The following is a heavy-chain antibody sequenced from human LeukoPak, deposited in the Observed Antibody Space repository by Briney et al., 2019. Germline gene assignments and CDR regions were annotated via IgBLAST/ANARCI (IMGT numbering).Heavy chain of an antibody. CDR2: ISGSGGST. Sequence: AGGSLRLSCAASGFTFSSYAMSWVRQAPGKGLEWVSAISGSGGSTYYADSVKGRFTISRDNSKNTLYLQMNSLRAEDTAVYYCAKDLRSSSFSGADYWGQGTLVTVSS. D-gene: IGHD6-13*01. CDR1: GFTFSSYA. CDR3: AKDLRSSSFSGADY. V-gene: IGHV3-23*01. J-gene: IGHJ4*02.